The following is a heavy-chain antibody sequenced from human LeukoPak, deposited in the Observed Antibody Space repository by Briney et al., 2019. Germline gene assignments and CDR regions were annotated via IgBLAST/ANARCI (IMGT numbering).Heavy chain of an antibody. CDR3: ARGPAVGATTDYYYYYMDV. D-gene: IGHD1-26*01. CDR1: GYTFTSYY. CDR2: INPSGGST. Sequence: ASVKVSCKASGYTFTSYYMHWVRQAPGQGLEWMGIINPSGGSTSYAQKFQGRVTMTRDMSTSTVYMELSSLRSEDTAVYYCARGPAVGATTDYYYYYMDVWGKGTTVTVSS. V-gene: IGHV1-46*01. J-gene: IGHJ6*03.